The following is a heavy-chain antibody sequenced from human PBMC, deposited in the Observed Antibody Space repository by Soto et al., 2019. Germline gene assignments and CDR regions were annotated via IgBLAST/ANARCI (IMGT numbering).Heavy chain of an antibody. Sequence: QVQLVQSGAEVKKPGASVKVSCKASGYTFTHYGISWVRQAPGQGLAWMGWISALNGNTKYVDNFQDRVTMTTDTSTNTSYMEVRSLRSDDTAMYYCARVYGSESYIAFDFWGQGTMVTVSS. V-gene: IGHV1-18*01. CDR2: ISALNGNT. CDR1: GYTFTHYG. D-gene: IGHD3-10*01. J-gene: IGHJ3*01. CDR3: ARVYGSESYIAFDF.